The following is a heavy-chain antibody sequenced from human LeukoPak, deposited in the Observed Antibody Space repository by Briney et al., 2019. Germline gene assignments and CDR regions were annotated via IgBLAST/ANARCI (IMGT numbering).Heavy chain of an antibody. J-gene: IGHJ4*02. Sequence: ASVKVSCKASGYTFTSYGTSWVRQAPGQGLEWMGWISAYNGNTNYAQKLQGRVTMTRDTSISTAYMELSRLRSDDTAVYYCARYSSYSDYWGQGTLVTVSS. CDR1: GYTFTSYG. V-gene: IGHV1-18*01. CDR3: ARYSSYSDY. D-gene: IGHD6-6*01. CDR2: ISAYNGNT.